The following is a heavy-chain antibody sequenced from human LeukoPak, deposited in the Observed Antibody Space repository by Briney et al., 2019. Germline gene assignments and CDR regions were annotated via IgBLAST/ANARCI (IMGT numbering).Heavy chain of an antibody. CDR2: IYYSGST. Sequence: PSETLSLTCTVSGGSISSSSYYWGWIRQPPGKGLEWIGSIYYSGSTYYNPSLKSRVTISVDTSKNQFSLKLSSVTAADTAVYYCARLLWSPNWFDPWGQGTLVTVSS. CDR3: ARLLWSPNWFDP. CDR1: GGSISSSSYY. D-gene: IGHD3-10*01. J-gene: IGHJ5*02. V-gene: IGHV4-39*07.